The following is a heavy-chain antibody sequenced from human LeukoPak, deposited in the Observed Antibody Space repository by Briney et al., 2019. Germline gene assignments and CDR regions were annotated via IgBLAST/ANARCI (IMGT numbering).Heavy chain of an antibody. CDR2: IIPILGIA. Sequence: SVKLSCKAAGGTFSSYTISWVRQAPGHGLEWMGRIIPILGIANYAQKFQGRVTITADKSTSTAYMELSSLRSEDTAVYYCARVVDIWSGRTPYYYYMDVWGKGTTVTVSS. J-gene: IGHJ6*03. V-gene: IGHV1-69*02. CDR1: GGTFSSYT. D-gene: IGHD3-3*01. CDR3: ARVVDIWSGRTPYYYYMDV.